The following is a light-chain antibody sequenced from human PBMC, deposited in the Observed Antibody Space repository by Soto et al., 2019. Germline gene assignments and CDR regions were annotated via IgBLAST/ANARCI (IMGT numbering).Light chain of an antibody. J-gene: IGLJ1*01. V-gene: IGLV2-11*01. CDR3: CSFAGSYTLYV. CDR2: DVS. Sequence: QSALTQPRSVSGSPGQSVTISCTGTNSDVGGYSYVSWFQQHPGKAPKLMIYDVSKRPSGVPDRFSGSKSGNTASLTISGLQAEDEADYYCCSFAGSYTLYVFGTGTKLTVL. CDR1: NSDVGGYSY.